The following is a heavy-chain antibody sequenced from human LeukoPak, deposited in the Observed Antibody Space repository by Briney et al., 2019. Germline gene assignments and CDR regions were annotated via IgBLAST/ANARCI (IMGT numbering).Heavy chain of an antibody. V-gene: IGHV3-7*01. Sequence: GGSLRLSCAASGFTFSSYWMSWVRQAPGKGLEWVANIKQDGSEKYYVDSVKGRFTISRDNAKNSLYLQMNSLRAEDTAVYYCARDFVVGVVITYDAFDIWGQGTMVTVSS. CDR3: ARDFVVGVVITYDAFDI. D-gene: IGHD3-3*01. CDR2: IKQDGSEK. J-gene: IGHJ3*02. CDR1: GFTFSSYW.